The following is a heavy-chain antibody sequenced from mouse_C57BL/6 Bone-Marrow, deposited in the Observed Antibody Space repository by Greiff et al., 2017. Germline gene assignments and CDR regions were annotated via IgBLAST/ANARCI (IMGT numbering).Heavy chain of an antibody. CDR3: ARSGTTVVAPFDY. Sequence: QVPLQQPGTELVKPGASVKLSCKASGYTFTSYWMHWVKQRPGQGLEWIGNINPSNGGTKYNEKFKSKATLTVAKSSSTAYMQLSSLTSEDSAVDYCARSGTTVVAPFDYWGQGTTLTVSS. CDR2: INPSNGGT. J-gene: IGHJ2*01. D-gene: IGHD1-1*01. V-gene: IGHV1-53*01. CDR1: GYTFTSYW.